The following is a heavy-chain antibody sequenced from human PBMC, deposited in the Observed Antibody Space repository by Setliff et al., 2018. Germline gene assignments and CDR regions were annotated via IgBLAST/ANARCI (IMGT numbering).Heavy chain of an antibody. V-gene: IGHV1-18*01. D-gene: IGHD2-2*01. J-gene: IGHJ3*01. CDR1: GYTFTNYG. CDR2: IITNTGKT. Sequence: ASVKVSCKASGYTFTNYGFTWVRQAPGQGLEWMGMIITNTGKTSYPKKFQGRVTMTTDTYTGTGYMELRSLTSDDTAVYFCARFGESCSSSSCYASDLWGQGTMVTVSS. CDR3: ARFGESCSSSSCYASDL.